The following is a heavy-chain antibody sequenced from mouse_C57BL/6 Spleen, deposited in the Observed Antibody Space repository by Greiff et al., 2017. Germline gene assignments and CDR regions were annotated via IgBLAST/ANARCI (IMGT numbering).Heavy chain of an antibody. J-gene: IGHJ2*01. V-gene: IGHV1-52*01. CDR1: GYTFTSYW. D-gene: IGHD1-1*01. CDR3: ARKTVVEDYFDD. Sequence: QVQLQQPGAELVRPGSSVKLSCKASGYTFTSYWLHWVKQRHIKGLEWIGNIDPSDSDTNYNQKFKDKATLTVGKSSITAYMQLSSLTSEDSAVYYCARKTVVEDYFDDGGQGTTLTVSS. CDR2: IDPSDSDT.